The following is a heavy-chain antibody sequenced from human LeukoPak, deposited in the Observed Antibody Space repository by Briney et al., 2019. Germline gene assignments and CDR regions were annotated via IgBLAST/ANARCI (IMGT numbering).Heavy chain of an antibody. D-gene: IGHD6-13*01. CDR3: ARQPEGSSWRPRGFDP. CDR1: GGSISSYY. Sequence: SETLSLTCTVSGGSISSYYWSWIRQPPGKGLEWIGYIYYSGSTNYNPSLKSRVTISVDTSKNQFSLKLSSVTAADTAVYYCARQPEGSSWRPRGFDPWGQGTLVTVSS. J-gene: IGHJ5*02. CDR2: IYYSGST. V-gene: IGHV4-59*08.